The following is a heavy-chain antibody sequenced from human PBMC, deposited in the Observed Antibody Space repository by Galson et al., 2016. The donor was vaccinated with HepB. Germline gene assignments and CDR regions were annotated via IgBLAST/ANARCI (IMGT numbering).Heavy chain of an antibody. CDR3: AKEPAPVGSYGVYYYYGMDV. Sequence: SLRLSCAASGFTFSNYGMHWVRQAPGKGLGWVAIMSYAGSNKYYADSVKGRFTISRDNSKNTLFLQMNSLRAEDTAVYYCAKEPAPVGSYGVYYYYGMDVWGQGTTVTVSS. V-gene: IGHV3-30*18. CDR2: MSYAGSNK. J-gene: IGHJ6*02. D-gene: IGHD1-26*01. CDR1: GFTFSNYG.